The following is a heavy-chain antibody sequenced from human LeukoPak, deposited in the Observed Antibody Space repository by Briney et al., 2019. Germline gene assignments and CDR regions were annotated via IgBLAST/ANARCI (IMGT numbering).Heavy chain of an antibody. CDR3: ARQPIVVVPAAIKD. CDR2: IYTSGNT. D-gene: IGHD2-2*01. CDR1: GGPISSYY. Sequence: SETLSLTCTVSGGPISSYYWNWIRQPAGKGLEWIGHIYTSGNTNYYPSLKSRVTISVDTSKNQFSLKLSSVTAADTAVYYCARQPIVVVPAAIKDWGQGTLVTVSS. V-gene: IGHV4-4*07. J-gene: IGHJ4*02.